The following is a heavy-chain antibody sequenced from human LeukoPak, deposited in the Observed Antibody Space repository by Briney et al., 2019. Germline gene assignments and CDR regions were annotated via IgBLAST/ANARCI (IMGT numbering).Heavy chain of an antibody. CDR1: GFTFSNAW. CDR2: TKSKTDGGTT. V-gene: IGHV3-15*01. CDR3: TTLRAT. Sequence: PGGSLRLSCAASGFTFSNAWMSWVRQAPGKGLEWVGRTKSKTDGGTTDYAAPVKGRFTISRGDSKNTLYLQMNSLKTEDTAVYYCTTLRATWGQGTLVTVSS. D-gene: IGHD1-26*01. J-gene: IGHJ4*02.